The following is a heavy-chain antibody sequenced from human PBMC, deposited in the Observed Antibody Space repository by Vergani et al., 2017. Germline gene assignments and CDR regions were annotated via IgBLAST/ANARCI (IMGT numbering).Heavy chain of an antibody. D-gene: IGHD6-25*01. J-gene: IGHJ6*02. Sequence: QVQLQESGPGLVKPSETLSLTCAVSGYSISSGYYWGWIRQPPGKGLEWIGSIYHSGSTNYNPSLKSRVTISVDTSKNQFSLKLSSVTAADTAVYYCARQRIAARTYYYYGMDVWGQGTTVTVSS. CDR2: IYHSGST. CDR1: GYSISSGYY. CDR3: ARQRIAARTYYYYGMDV. V-gene: IGHV4-38-2*01.